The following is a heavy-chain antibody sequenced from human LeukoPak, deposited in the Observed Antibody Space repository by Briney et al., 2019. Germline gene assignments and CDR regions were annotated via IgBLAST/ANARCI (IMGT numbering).Heavy chain of an antibody. D-gene: IGHD6-6*01. CDR1: GFTFSSYS. CDR3: ARGSSYSSSDY. J-gene: IGHJ4*02. CDR2: ISSSGSYI. Sequence: GGSLRLSCAASGFTFSSYSMNWVRQAPGKGLEWVSSISSSGSYIYYADSVKGRFTISRDNAKNSLYLQMNSLRAEDTAVYYCARGSSYSSSDYWGQGTLVTVSS. V-gene: IGHV3-21*01.